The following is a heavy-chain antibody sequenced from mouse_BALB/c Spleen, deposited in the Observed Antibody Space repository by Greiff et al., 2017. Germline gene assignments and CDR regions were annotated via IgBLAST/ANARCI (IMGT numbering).Heavy chain of an antibody. V-gene: IGHV5-6-5*01. CDR2: ISSGGST. J-gene: IGHJ3*01. CDR1: GFTFSSYA. CDR3: ATSYYGNYGFAY. D-gene: IGHD2-10*01. Sequence: EVMLVESGGGLVKPGGSLKLSCAASGFTFSSYAMSWVRQTPEKRLEWVASISSGGSTYYPDSVKGRFTISRDNARNILYLQMSSLRSEDTAMYYCATSYYGNYGFAYWGQGTLVTVSA.